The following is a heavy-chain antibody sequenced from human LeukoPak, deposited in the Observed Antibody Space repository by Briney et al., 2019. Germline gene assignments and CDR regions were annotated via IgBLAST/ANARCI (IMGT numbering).Heavy chain of an antibody. Sequence: AETLSLTCTVSGDSISRSYWSWIRQPAGKGLEWIGRIYTSGSTSYNPSLKSRVTMSVDASKNQFSLKLTSVTAADTAIYYCARFEAVAGPSYAFDIWGQGTVVTVCS. CDR3: ARFEAVAGPSYAFDI. D-gene: IGHD6-19*01. J-gene: IGHJ3*02. V-gene: IGHV4-4*07. CDR2: IYTSGST. CDR1: GDSISRSY.